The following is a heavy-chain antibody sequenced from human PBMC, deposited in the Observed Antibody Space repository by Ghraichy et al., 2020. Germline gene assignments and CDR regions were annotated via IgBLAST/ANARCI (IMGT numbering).Heavy chain of an antibody. CDR2: ISYDDSTK. V-gene: IGHV3-30-3*01. J-gene: IGHJ4*02. Sequence: SCAASGFSFRSSAIHWVRQAPGKGLDWVAVISYDDSTKDYSDSVKGRFTISRDNSRNTAFLQMNSLRPEDTAVYYCARDNNYYGSGSPDYWGQGTLVSVSS. CDR1: GFSFRSSA. CDR3: ARDNNYYGSGSPDY. D-gene: IGHD3-10*01.